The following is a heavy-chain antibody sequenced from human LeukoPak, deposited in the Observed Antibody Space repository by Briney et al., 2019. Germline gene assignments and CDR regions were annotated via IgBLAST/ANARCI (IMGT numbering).Heavy chain of an antibody. CDR2: IYSGGST. CDR3: TRDSANYHFAY. V-gene: IGHV3-66*01. D-gene: IGHD4/OR15-4a*01. J-gene: IGHJ4*02. Sequence: GGSLRPSCAASGFTVSSNYMSWVRQAPGKGLEWVSVIYSGGSTYYADSVKGRFTISRDNSKNIVFLQMNDLRTEDTAFYCTRDSANYHFAYWGQGALVTISS. CDR1: GFTVSSNY.